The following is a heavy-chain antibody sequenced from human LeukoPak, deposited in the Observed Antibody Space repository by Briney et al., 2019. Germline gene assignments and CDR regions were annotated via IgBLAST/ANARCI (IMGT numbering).Heavy chain of an antibody. V-gene: IGHV3-23*01. J-gene: IGHJ5*02. CDR2: ISGSDGNT. CDR1: GFTVSSNY. CDR3: AKAATFYYGSDP. Sequence: GGSLRLSCAASGFTVSSNYMSWVRQAPGEGLEWVSAISGSDGNTYYADSVKGRFTISRDDSKNTLYLQMNRLRAEDTALYYCAKAATFYYGSDPWGQGILVAVSS. D-gene: IGHD3-10*01.